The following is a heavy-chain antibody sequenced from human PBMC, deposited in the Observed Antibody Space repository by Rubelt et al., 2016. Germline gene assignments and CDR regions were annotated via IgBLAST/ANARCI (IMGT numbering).Heavy chain of an antibody. CDR3: ARDGSGSYYLAN. CDR1: GYTFTSYD. CDR2: MNPNSGGT. V-gene: IGHV1-2*02. Sequence: QVQLVQSGAEVKKPGASVKVSCKASGYTFTSYDINWVRQATGQGLEWMGWMNPNSGGTNYAKKFQGRVTMTRDTSISTAYMELSRLRSEDTAVYYCARDGSGSYYLANWGQGTLVTVSS. D-gene: IGHD3-10*01. J-gene: IGHJ4*02.